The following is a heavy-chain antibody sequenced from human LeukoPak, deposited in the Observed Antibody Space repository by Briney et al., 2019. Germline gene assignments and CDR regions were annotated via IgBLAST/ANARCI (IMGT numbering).Heavy chain of an antibody. CDR1: GFTFDDYT. J-gene: IGHJ3*01. V-gene: IGHV3-43*01. D-gene: IGHD5-24*01. CDR2: IRWDGGST. CDR3: EKEGDGYH. Sequence: PGGSLRLSCAASGFTFDDYTMHWVRQAPGKGLEWVSLIRWDGGSTYYADSVKGRFTISRDNSKNSLYLQMNSLRTEDTALYYFEKEGDGYHWGQGTMVTVSS.